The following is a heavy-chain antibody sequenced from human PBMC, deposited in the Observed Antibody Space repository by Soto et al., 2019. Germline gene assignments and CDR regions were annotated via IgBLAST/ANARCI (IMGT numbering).Heavy chain of an antibody. CDR2: IAYDGSNK. Sequence: QVHLVESGGGVVQPGRSLRLSCAASGFTFSNYGMHWVRQAPGKGLEWVALIAYDGSNKYYVDSVKGRFTISRDNSKKTLYLQMSSLRAEDTAVYYCAKESSYDSSGGDWVFDYWGQGTLVTVSS. J-gene: IGHJ4*02. CDR3: AKESSYDSSGGDWVFDY. D-gene: IGHD3-22*01. CDR1: GFTFSNYG. V-gene: IGHV3-30*18.